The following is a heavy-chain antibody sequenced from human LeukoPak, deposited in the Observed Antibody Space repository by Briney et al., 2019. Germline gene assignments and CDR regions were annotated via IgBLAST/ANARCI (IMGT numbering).Heavy chain of an antibody. CDR1: GFTFSSYS. J-gene: IGHJ4*02. CDR3: AYGDTERDFDY. V-gene: IGHV3-21*01. D-gene: IGHD4-17*01. CDR2: ISSSSSYI. Sequence: GGSLRLSCAASGFTFSSYSMNWARQAPGKGLEWVSSISSSSSYIYYADSVKGRFTISRDNAKNSLYLQMNSLRAEDTAVYYCAYGDTERDFDYWGQGTLVTVSS.